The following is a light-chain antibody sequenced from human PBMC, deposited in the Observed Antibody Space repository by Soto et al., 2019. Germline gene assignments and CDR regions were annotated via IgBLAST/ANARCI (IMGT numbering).Light chain of an antibody. Sequence: QSALTQPASVSGSPGQSITISCTGTSSDVGEYNYVSWYQQHPGKAPKVMIYEVSNRPSGVSNRFSGSKSGYTASLTISGLLAEDEADYYCNSHTISNTRVFGTGSKVTVL. V-gene: IGLV2-14*01. CDR1: SSDVGEYNY. J-gene: IGLJ1*01. CDR2: EVS. CDR3: NSHTISNTRV.